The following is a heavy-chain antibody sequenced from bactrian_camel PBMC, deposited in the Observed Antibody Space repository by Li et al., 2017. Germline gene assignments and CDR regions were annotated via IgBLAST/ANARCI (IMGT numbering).Heavy chain of an antibody. V-gene: IGHV3S35*01. D-gene: IGHD2*01. CDR2: IINRGGTT. CDR1: GFTFTNYA. J-gene: IGHJ4*01. Sequence: VQLVESGGGLVQPGGSLRLSCAASGFTFTNYAMSWVRQAPGKGLEWVSIINRGGTTYYADSMKGRFTISRDNATNTVYLQMNSLKPEDTAVYYCVSLVGRPLVYQGTQVTVS.